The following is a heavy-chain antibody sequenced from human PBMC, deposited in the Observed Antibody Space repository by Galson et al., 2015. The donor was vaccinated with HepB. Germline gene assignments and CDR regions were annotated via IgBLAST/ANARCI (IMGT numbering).Heavy chain of an antibody. Sequence: SVKVSCKASGGTFSSYAISWVRQAPGQGLEWMGGIIPIFGTANYAQKFQGRVTITADKSTSTAYMELSSLRSEDTAVYYCARDRTPLYWGAFDIWGQGTMVTVSS. CDR1: GGTFSSYA. D-gene: IGHD7-27*01. V-gene: IGHV1-69*06. CDR2: IIPIFGTA. CDR3: ARDRTPLYWGAFDI. J-gene: IGHJ3*02.